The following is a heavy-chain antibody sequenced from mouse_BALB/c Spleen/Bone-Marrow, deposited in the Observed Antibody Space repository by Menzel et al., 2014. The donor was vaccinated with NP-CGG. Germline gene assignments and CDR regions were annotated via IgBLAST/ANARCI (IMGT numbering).Heavy chain of an antibody. J-gene: IGHJ4*01. Sequence: QVQLKQSGPGLVAPSQSLSITCTVSGFSLTGYGVSWVRQPPGKGLEWLGMIWGDGSTDYNSALKSRLSISKGNSKSQVFLKMNSLQTDDTARYYCARDSLLITRALDYWGQGTSVTVSS. D-gene: IGHD2-4*01. CDR2: IWGDGST. V-gene: IGHV2-6-7*01. CDR3: ARDSLLITRALDY. CDR1: GFSLTGYG.